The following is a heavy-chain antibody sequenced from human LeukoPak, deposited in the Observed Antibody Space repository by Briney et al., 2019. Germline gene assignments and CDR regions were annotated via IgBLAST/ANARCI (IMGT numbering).Heavy chain of an antibody. CDR3: GEWGGGYSSNWCPD. CDR1: GFTFSTYA. Sequence: QPGGSLRLSCAASGFTFSTYAMTWVRQAPGKGLECVSSISGSGGATNYADSVKGRFTISRDNSMNTVYLQMNSLRVEDTAVYCCGEWGGGYSSNWCPDWGQGTLVTVSS. CDR2: ISGSGGAT. J-gene: IGHJ4*02. V-gene: IGHV3-23*01. D-gene: IGHD6-13*01.